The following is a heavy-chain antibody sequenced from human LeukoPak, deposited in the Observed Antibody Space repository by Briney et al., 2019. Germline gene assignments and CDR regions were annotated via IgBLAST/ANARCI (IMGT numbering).Heavy chain of an antibody. Sequence: GGSLRLSCAASGFTFSACTMHWVRQAPGKGLEGVAVISDDGNNKYYADSVKGRFTISRDNSKNTLYLQMNSLRAEDTAVYYCAKGIQLWSNFDYWGQGTLVTVSS. CDR2: ISDDGNNK. V-gene: IGHV3-30*04. D-gene: IGHD5-18*01. CDR1: GFTFSACT. CDR3: AKGIQLWSNFDY. J-gene: IGHJ4*02.